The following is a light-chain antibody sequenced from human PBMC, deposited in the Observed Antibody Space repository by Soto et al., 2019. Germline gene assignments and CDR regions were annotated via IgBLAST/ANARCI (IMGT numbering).Light chain of an antibody. CDR1: KLGDKY. V-gene: IGLV3-1*01. J-gene: IGLJ2*01. CDR3: QAWDSSPVV. CDR2: QDS. Sequence: SYELTQPPSVSVSPGQTASITCSGDKLGDKYACWYQQKPGQSPVLVIYQDSKRPSGIPERFSGSNSGNTATLTISGTQAMDEADYYCQAWDSSPVVFGGWTKVTVL.